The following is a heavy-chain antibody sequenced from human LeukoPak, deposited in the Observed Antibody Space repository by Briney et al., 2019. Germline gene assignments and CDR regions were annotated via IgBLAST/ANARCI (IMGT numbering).Heavy chain of an antibody. CDR1: GFTFSSYG. CDR2: IYSDNT. J-gene: IGHJ4*02. V-gene: IGHV3-53*01. Sequence: GGSLRLSCAASGFTFSSYGMSWIRQAPGKGLEWVSFIYSDNTHYSDSVKGRFTISRDNSKNTLYLQMNSLRAEDTAVYYCARRAGAYSHPYDYWGQGTLVTVSS. CDR3: ARRAGAYSHPYDY. D-gene: IGHD4/OR15-4a*01.